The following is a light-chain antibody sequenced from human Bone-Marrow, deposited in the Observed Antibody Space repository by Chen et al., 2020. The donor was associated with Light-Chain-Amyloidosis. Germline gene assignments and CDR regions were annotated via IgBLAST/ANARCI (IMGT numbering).Light chain of an antibody. J-gene: IGLJ2*01. CDR1: DLPTKY. CDR3: QSADSSGTYEVI. V-gene: IGLV3-25*03. Sequence: SYELTQPPSVSVSPGQTARITCSGDDLPTKYAYWYQQKPGQAPVLVIQRDTGSPSGISERFSGSSSGTTATLTINGVQAEDEADYHCQSADSSGTYEVIFGGGTKLTVL. CDR2: RDT.